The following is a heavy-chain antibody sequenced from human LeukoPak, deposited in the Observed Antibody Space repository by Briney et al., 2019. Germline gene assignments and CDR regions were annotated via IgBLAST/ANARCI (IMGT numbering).Heavy chain of an antibody. CDR3: ARAAAALFDI. CDR1: GGSISSGSYY. J-gene: IGHJ3*02. CDR2: IYTSGST. V-gene: IGHV4-61*02. D-gene: IGHD2-2*01. Sequence: SQTLSLTCTVSGGSISSGSYYWSWIRQPAGEGLEWIGRIYTSGSTNYNPSLKSRVTISVDTSKNQFSLKLSSVTAADTAVYYCARAAAALFDIWGQGTMVTVSS.